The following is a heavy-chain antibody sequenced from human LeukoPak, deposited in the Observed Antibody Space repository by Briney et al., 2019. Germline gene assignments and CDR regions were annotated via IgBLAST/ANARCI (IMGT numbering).Heavy chain of an antibody. CDR2: IWYDGSNK. J-gene: IGHJ5*02. CDR3: AREPEGSSWYNWFDP. D-gene: IGHD6-13*01. CDR1: GFTFSSYG. V-gene: IGHV3-33*01. Sequence: QTGGSLRLSCAASGFTFSSYGMHWVRQAPGKGLEWVAVIWYDGSNKYYADSVKGRFTISRDNSKNTLYLQMNSLRAEDTAVYYCAREPEGSSWYNWFDPWGQGTLVTVSS.